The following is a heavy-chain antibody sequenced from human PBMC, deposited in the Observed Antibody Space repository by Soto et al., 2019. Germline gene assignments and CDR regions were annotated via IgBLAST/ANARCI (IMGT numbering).Heavy chain of an antibody. D-gene: IGHD2-2*01. CDR3: ARGCSSASCSIEFYYYGMDV. CDR2: IYYRGST. V-gene: IGHV4-59*01. Sequence: SETLSLTCSVSGNSISSFYWSWVRQPPGKGLEWIGSIYYRGSTNYNPSLKSRASILVDTSRNQFSLKLSSVTAADTAVYYCARGCSSASCSIEFYYYGMDVWGQGTTVTVSS. J-gene: IGHJ6*02. CDR1: GNSISSFY.